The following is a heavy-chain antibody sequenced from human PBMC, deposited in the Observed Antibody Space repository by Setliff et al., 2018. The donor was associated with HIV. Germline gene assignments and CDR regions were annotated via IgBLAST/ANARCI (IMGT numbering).Heavy chain of an antibody. D-gene: IGHD3-3*01. CDR2: IIPIFGTA. J-gene: IGHJ3*02. CDR1: GGTFSRYP. CDR3: ARDRTPSYYNFWSGPGAFDI. Sequence: GASVKVSCKASGGTFSRYPISWVRQAPGQGLEWMGWIIPIFGTANYPENSQGRVTITADESSSTAYMDLSSLRSEDTAVYYCARDRTPSYYNFWSGPGAFDIWGQGTMVTVSS. V-gene: IGHV1-69*13.